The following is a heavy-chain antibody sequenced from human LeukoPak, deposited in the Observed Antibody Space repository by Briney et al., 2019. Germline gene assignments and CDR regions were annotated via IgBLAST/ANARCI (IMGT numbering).Heavy chain of an antibody. CDR1: GGSISSYY. D-gene: IGHD2-15*01. J-gene: IGHJ1*01. V-gene: IGHV4-59*08. CDR3: ARGVVAATNAAEYFQH. CDR2: IYYSGST. Sequence: SETLSLTCTVSGGSISSYYWSWIRQPPGKGLEWIGYIYYSGSTYYNPSLKSRVTISVDTSKNQFSLKLSSVTAADTAVYYCARGVVAATNAAEYFQHWGQGTLVTVSS.